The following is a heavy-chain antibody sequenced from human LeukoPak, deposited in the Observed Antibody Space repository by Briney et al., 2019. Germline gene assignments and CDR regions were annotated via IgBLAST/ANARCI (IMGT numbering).Heavy chain of an antibody. D-gene: IGHD5-24*01. J-gene: IGHJ5*02. V-gene: IGHV4-34*01. CDR3: ARDGRYCYNYWFDP. CDR2: INHSGST. CDR1: GGSFSGYY. Sequence: SETLSLTCAVYGGSFSGYYWSWIRQPPGKGLEWIGEINHSGSTNYNPSLKSRVTISVDTSKNQFSLKLSSVTAADTAVYYCARDGRYCYNYWFDPWGQGTLVTVSS.